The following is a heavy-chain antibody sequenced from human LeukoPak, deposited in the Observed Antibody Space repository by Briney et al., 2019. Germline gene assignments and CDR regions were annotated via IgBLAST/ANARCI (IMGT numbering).Heavy chain of an antibody. D-gene: IGHD6-13*01. CDR2: INSDGSST. J-gene: IGHJ4*02. CDR3: ARDIQLVGIDY. V-gene: IGHV3-74*01. Sequence: GGALRLSCAASGFTFSSYWMHWVRQAQGKGLGWVSRINSDGSSTSYADSVKGRFTISRDNAKNTLYLQMNSLRAEDTAVYYCARDIQLVGIDYWGQGTLVTVSS. CDR1: GFTFSSYW.